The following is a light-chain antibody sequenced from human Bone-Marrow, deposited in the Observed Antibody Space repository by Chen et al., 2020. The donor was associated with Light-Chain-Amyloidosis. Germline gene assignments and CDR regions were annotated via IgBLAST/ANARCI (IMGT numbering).Light chain of an antibody. CDR1: ALPKQY. J-gene: IGLJ3*02. V-gene: IGLV3-25*03. Sequence: SYELTQPPSVSVSPGQTARITCSGDALPKQYAYWYQQKPGQAPVLVIYTDSERPSGIPERFSGSSSGTTVTLTISGVQAEDEADYYCQSADSSDLGVFGGGTKLTVL. CDR3: QSADSSDLGV. CDR2: TDS.